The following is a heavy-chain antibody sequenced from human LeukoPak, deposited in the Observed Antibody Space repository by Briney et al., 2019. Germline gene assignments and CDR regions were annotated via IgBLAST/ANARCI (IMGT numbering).Heavy chain of an antibody. D-gene: IGHD6-19*01. CDR3: ARDRGSGWYGVFDY. V-gene: IGHV4-39*07. CDR2: IYYSGST. CDR1: GGSISSSSYY. Sequence: PSETLSLTCTVSGGSISSSSYYWGWIRQPPGKGLEWIGSIYYSGSTYYNPSLKSRVTISVETSKNQFSLKLSSVTAADTAVYYCARDRGSGWYGVFDYWGQGTLVTVSS. J-gene: IGHJ4*02.